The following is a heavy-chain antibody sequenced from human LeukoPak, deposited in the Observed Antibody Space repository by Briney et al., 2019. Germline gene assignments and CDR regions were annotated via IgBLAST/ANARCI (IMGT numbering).Heavy chain of an antibody. CDR3: AYGDFAKCDY. CDR1: GSTFNGHW. CDR2: IKSNGSTT. D-gene: IGHD4-17*01. V-gene: IGHV3-74*01. J-gene: IGHJ4*02. Sequence: GGSLRLSCAASGSTFNGHWMHWVRLAPGKGLVWVSRIKSNGSTTTYAGSVRGRFTISRDYAKNTLYLQMNSLRADDTAVYYCAYGDFAKCDYWGQGTLVTVSS.